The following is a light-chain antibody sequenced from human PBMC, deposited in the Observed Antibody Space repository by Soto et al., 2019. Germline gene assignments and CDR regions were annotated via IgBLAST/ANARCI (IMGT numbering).Light chain of an antibody. CDR2: QHS. V-gene: IGLV3-1*01. CDR3: QAWDSSTDVV. J-gene: IGLJ2*01. Sequence: SYELTQPPSVSVSPGQTASITCSGDKLGDKYTCWYQQKPGQSPVLVIYQHSQRPSGIPERFSGSNSGNTATLTISGTQAMEDADYYCQAWDSSTDVVFGGGTKLTVL. CDR1: KLGDKY.